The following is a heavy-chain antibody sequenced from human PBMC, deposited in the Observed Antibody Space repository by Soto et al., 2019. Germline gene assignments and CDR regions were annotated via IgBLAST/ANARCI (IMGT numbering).Heavy chain of an antibody. Sequence: SETLSLTCTVSGGSISSGDYYWRWIRQPPGKGLEWIGYIYYSGSTYYNPSLKSRVTISVDTSKNQFSLKLSSVTAADTAVYYCARERPDGSRLDPWGQGTLVTV. V-gene: IGHV4-30-4*01. CDR3: ARERPDGSRLDP. J-gene: IGHJ5*02. CDR1: GGSISSGDYY. D-gene: IGHD6-13*01. CDR2: IYYSGST.